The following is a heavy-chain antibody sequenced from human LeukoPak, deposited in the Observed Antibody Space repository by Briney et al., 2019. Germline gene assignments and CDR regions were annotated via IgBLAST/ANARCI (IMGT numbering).Heavy chain of an antibody. CDR3: AREVLELGLLYYYDVG. J-gene: IGHJ6*03. Sequence: PVGSLRLSCEASGFTFTTDAMSWVRQAPGQGLQWVSGVSSGDSSTYYTDPLKGRFTLSKDNSTKTMYPQMYTLRAEDTAAYFSAREVLELGLLYYYDVGWGKGTKVA. D-gene: IGHD1-7*01. V-gene: IGHV3-23*01. CDR1: GFTFTTDA. CDR2: VSSGDSST.